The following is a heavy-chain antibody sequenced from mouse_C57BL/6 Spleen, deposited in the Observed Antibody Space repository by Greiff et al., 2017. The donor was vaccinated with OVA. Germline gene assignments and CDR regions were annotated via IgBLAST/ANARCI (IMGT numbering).Heavy chain of an antibody. CDR1: GYTFTSYW. CDR2: IHPNSGST. V-gene: IGHV1-64*01. D-gene: IGHD2-13*01. Sequence: QVQLQQPGAELVKPGASVKLSCKASGYTFTSYWMHWVKQRPGQGLEWIGMIHPNSGSTNYNEKFKSKATLTVDKSTSTAYMQLSSLTSEDSAVYYCASGGDYVNYDMDYWGQGTSVTVSS. CDR3: ASGGDYVNYDMDY. J-gene: IGHJ4*01.